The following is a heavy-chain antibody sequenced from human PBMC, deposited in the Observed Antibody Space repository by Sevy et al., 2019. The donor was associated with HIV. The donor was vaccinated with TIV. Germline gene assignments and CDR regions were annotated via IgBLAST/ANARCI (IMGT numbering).Heavy chain of an antibody. V-gene: IGHV1-69*13. D-gene: IGHD5-18*01. CDR1: GGTFSSYA. Sequence: ASVKVSCKASGGTFSSYAISWVRQAPGQGLEWMGGIIPIFGTANYAQKFQGRVTITADESTSTAYMELSSLRSEDTAVYYCAKEPLLTAMVFDYWGQGTLVTVSS. J-gene: IGHJ4*02. CDR2: IIPIFGTA. CDR3: AKEPLLTAMVFDY.